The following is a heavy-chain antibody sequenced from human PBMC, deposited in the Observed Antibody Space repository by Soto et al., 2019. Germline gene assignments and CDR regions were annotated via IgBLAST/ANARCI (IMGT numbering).Heavy chain of an antibody. CDR3: ARGLREYYYGSGSYYNPSTYYYYYMDV. D-gene: IGHD3-10*01. J-gene: IGHJ6*03. Sequence: SETLSLTCTVSGGSISSYYWSWIRQPPGKGLEWIGYIYYSGSTNYNPSLKSRVTISVDTSKNQFSLKLSSVTAADTAVYYCARGLREYYYGSGSYYNPSTYYYYYMDVWGKGTTVTVSS. CDR2: IYYSGST. CDR1: GGSISSYY. V-gene: IGHV4-59*12.